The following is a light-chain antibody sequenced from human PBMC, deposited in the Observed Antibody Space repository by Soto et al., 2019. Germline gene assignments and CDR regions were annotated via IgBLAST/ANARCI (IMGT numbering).Light chain of an antibody. CDR1: SSNIGAGYD. Sequence: QSVLTQAPSVSGAPGQRVTISCTGSSSNIGAGYDVHWYQLLPGTAPKLLIYGNSNRPSGVPDRFSGSKSGTSASLAITGLQAEDEADYYCQSYDSSLSALFGGGTKLTVL. CDR3: QSYDSSLSAL. V-gene: IGLV1-40*01. J-gene: IGLJ3*02. CDR2: GNS.